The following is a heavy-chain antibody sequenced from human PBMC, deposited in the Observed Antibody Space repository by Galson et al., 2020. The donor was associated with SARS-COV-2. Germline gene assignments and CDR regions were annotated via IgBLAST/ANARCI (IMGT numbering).Heavy chain of an antibody. J-gene: IGHJ2*01. V-gene: IGHV4-38-2*01. Sequence: SETLSLTCAASGYSISSPNYWGWVRQPPGKGREWIGSIYPSGSTYYNPSLKSRVTISLDTSKNQFSLRLDSVTAPDTALYYCARQGVNMIVLVTVPGWYYDLWGRGILVTVAS. CDR1: GYSISSPNY. CDR3: ARQGVNMIVLVTVPGWYYDL. D-gene: IGHD3-22*01. CDR2: IYPSGST.